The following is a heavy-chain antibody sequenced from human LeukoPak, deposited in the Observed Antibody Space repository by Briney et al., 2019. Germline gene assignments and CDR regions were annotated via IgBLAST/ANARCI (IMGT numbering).Heavy chain of an antibody. Sequence: SETLSLTCTVSGGSISSYYWSWIRQPPGKGLEWIGYIYYSGSTNYNPSLKSRVTISVDTSKNQFSLKLSSVTAADTAVYYCVRDWRRTVGGSYYYGMDVWGQGTTVTVSS. J-gene: IGHJ6*02. D-gene: IGHD3-3*01. CDR2: IYYSGST. CDR1: GGSISSYY. CDR3: VRDWRRTVGGSYYYGMDV. V-gene: IGHV4-59*01.